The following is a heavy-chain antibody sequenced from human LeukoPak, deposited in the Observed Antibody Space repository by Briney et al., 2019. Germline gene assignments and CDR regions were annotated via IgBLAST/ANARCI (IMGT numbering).Heavy chain of an antibody. D-gene: IGHD5-18*01. CDR3: ARGLLYGYSYGTHYFGY. CDR1: GGSFSGYY. CDR2: INHSGRT. J-gene: IGHJ4*02. Sequence: NPSETLSLTCAVYGGSFSGYYWSWIPQPPGKGREGIGEINHSGRTNSHPSLKSRATISVATSKNQFSLKLSSVTAADTAVYYCARGLLYGYSYGTHYFGYWGQGTLVTVSS. V-gene: IGHV4-34*01.